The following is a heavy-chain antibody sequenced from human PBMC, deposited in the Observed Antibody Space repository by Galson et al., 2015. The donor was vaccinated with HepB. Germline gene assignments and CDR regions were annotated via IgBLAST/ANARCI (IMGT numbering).Heavy chain of an antibody. Sequence: SLRLSCAASGFTFSSYSIHWVRQAPGKGLDWVGVISYGGSNQYYADSVKGRFTLSRDNSKNTVYLEMSSLRPEDTAVYYCARDSRQSSPWFDSHFHNGMDIWGQGTTVTVS. J-gene: IGHJ6*02. CDR2: ISYGGSNQ. V-gene: IGHV3-30*04. D-gene: IGHD3-10*01. CDR1: GFTFSSYS. CDR3: ARDSRQSSPWFDSHFHNGMDI.